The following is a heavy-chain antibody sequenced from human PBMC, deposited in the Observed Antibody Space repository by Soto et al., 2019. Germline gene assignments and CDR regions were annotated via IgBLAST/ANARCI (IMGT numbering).Heavy chain of an antibody. V-gene: IGHV4-31*01. CDR3: ARQYCRGGSCYSGYYGMDV. J-gene: IGHJ6*02. Sequence: QVQLQESGPGLVKPSQTLSLTCTVSGGSISSGGYYWSWIRQHPGKGLEWIGYIYYSGSTYYNPSLKSLVTISVDTSKNQFSLELSSVTAADTAVYYCARQYCRGGSCYSGYYGMDVWGQGTTVTVSS. CDR1: GGSISSGGYY. CDR2: IYYSGST. D-gene: IGHD2-15*01.